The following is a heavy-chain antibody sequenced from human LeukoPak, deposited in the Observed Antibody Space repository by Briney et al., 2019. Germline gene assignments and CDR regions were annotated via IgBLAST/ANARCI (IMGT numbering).Heavy chain of an antibody. Sequence: GGSLRLSCAASGFTFSSYGMHWVRQAPGKGLEWVAVIWYDGSNKYYADSVKGRFTISKDISKNTLYVQMNSLRAEDTAVYYCATGSGYYYDHWGQGTLVTVSS. CDR2: IWYDGSNK. D-gene: IGHD3-22*01. V-gene: IGHV3-33*01. J-gene: IGHJ4*02. CDR1: GFTFSSYG. CDR3: ATGSGYYYDH.